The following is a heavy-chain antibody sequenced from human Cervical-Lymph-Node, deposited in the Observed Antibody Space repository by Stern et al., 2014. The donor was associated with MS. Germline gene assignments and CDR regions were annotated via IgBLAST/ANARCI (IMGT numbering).Heavy chain of an antibody. D-gene: IGHD4-17*01. CDR1: AFTLSSYW. V-gene: IGHV3-74*02. Sequence: EMQLVESGGGLVQPGGSLRLSCAASAFTLSSYWMHWVRQTPGKGLVWVARIDSDGSSIRYADSVKGRFTISRDNAKNTLYLQMNSLRAEDTAVYYCARDDGDYGDNYYGMDVWGQGTTVIVSS. J-gene: IGHJ6*02. CDR2: IDSDGSSI. CDR3: ARDDGDYGDNYYGMDV.